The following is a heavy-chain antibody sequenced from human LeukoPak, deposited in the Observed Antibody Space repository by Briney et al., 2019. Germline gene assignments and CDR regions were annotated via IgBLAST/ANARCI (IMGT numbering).Heavy chain of an antibody. CDR1: GFTFSSYW. J-gene: IGHJ4*02. D-gene: IGHD1-20*01. Sequence: GGSLRLSCAASGFTFSSYWMNWARQAPGKGLEWVGRIKSKADGETIDYAAPVKGRFTFSRDDSKNMLYLQMNSLKSEDTAVYYCSTLTSRGLSDSWGQGTLVTVSS. CDR2: IKSKADGETI. V-gene: IGHV3-15*07. CDR3: STLTSRGLSDS.